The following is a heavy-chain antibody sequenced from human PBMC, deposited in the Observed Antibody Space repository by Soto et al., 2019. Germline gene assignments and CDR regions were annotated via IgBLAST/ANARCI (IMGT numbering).Heavy chain of an antibody. CDR1: GYTFTTYY. D-gene: IGHD3-16*01. CDR3: ARKEMTTLRKFAF. V-gene: IGHV1-2*02. CDR2: INPNSGMT. Sequence: VASVKVSCKASGYTFTTYYLHWVRQAPGQDLEWMGWINPNSGMTNSAQKFQGRVTMTRDTSITTAYMELSRLNSDDTAVYYCARKEMTTLRKFAFCGQATQVTVSS. J-gene: IGHJ4*02.